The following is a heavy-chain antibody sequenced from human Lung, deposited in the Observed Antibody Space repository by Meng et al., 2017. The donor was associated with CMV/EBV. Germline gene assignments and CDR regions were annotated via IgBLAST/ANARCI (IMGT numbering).Heavy chain of an antibody. CDR2: NNESGGTK. J-gene: IGHJ5*02. CDR1: FTFSSYD. CDR3: AKEGEATSSSWRDCFDP. V-gene: IGHV3-23*01. D-gene: IGHD2-2*01. Sequence: FTFSSYDMSGDGLGAGKGLEWISTNNESGGTKNQAGTVEGRFTNSRDNSKNTVYLQMNSLGAEDTAVHYWAKEGEATSSSWRDCFDPWGQGTLVTVSS.